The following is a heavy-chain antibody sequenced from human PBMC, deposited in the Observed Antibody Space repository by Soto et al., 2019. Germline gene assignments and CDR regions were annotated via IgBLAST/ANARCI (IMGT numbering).Heavy chain of an antibody. Sequence: QVQLVESGGGVVQPGRSLRLSCAASGFTFSSYAMHWVRQAPGKGLEWVAVISYDGSNKYYADSVKGRFTISRDNSKNTLYLQMNSLRAEDTAVYYCARAHGTMIVQNNRFDPWGQGTLVTVSS. CDR3: ARAHGTMIVQNNRFDP. CDR2: ISYDGSNK. J-gene: IGHJ5*02. V-gene: IGHV3-30-3*01. D-gene: IGHD3-22*01. CDR1: GFTFSSYA.